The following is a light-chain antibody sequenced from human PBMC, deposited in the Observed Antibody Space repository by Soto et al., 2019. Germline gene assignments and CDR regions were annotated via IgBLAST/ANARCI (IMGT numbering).Light chain of an antibody. CDR1: QRVLYSSNNKNY. V-gene: IGKV4-1*01. Sequence: DIVMTQSPDSLAVSLGERATINCKSSQRVLYSSNNKNYLAWYQQRPGQPPKLLIYWASTRESGVPERFSGSGSGTDFTLPITSLQAEDVAVYYCQQYESTPPTFGQGTKVEIK. CDR2: WAS. J-gene: IGKJ2*01. CDR3: QQYESTPPT.